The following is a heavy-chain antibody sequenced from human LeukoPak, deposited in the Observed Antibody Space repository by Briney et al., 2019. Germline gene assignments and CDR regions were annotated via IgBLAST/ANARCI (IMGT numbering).Heavy chain of an antibody. CDR1: GGSISSSSYY. CDR3: ARDLREEYYDILTGYSRAHYYYYMDV. D-gene: IGHD3-9*01. Sequence: NPSETLSLTCTVSGGSISSSSYYWSWIRQPAGKGLEWIGRIYTSGSTNYNPSLKSRVTMSVDTSKNQFSLKLSSVTAADTAVYYCARDLREEYYDILTGYSRAHYYYYMDVWGKGTTVTVSS. V-gene: IGHV4-61*02. CDR2: IYTSGST. J-gene: IGHJ6*03.